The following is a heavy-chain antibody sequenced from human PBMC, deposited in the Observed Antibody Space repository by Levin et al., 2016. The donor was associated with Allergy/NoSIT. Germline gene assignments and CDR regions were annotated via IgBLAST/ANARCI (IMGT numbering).Heavy chain of an antibody. Sequence: GESLKISCAASGFTFSSYGMHWVRQAPGKGLEWVAVISYDGSNKYYADSVKGRFTISRDNSKNTLYLQMNSLRAEDTAAYYCAKDRRIVVVPAAILDYWGQGTLVTVSS. D-gene: IGHD2-2*02. CDR1: GFTFSSYG. CDR2: ISYDGSNK. V-gene: IGHV3-30*18. J-gene: IGHJ4*02. CDR3: AKDRRIVVVPAAILDY.